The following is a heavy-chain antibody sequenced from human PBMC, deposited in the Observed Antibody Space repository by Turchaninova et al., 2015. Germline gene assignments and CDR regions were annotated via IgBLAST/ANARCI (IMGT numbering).Heavy chain of an antibody. Sequence: QVQLMESGGGVVEAGRAVRLTCAAPGFTVNSQGMHWVRPAPGKGLEWVGVISYDGSNKYYADSVKGRFTISRDNSKNTLYLQMNSLRAEDTAVYYCAKDRAASFWGQGTLVTVSS. CDR2: ISYDGSNK. CDR3: AKDRAASF. V-gene: IGHV3-30*18. D-gene: IGHD6-13*01. J-gene: IGHJ4*02. CDR1: GFTVNSQG.